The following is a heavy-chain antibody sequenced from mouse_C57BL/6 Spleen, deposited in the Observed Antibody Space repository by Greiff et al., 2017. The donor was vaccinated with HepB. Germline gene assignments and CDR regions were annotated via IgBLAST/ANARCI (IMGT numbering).Heavy chain of an antibody. V-gene: IGHV1-81*01. CDR2: IYPRSGNT. CDR3: ARKGGYDYDESYFDY. D-gene: IGHD2-4*01. Sequence: VKLMESGAELARPGASVKMSCKASGYTFTSYGISWVKQRTGQGLEWIGEIYPRSGNTYYNEKFKGKATLTADKSSSTAYMELRSLTSEDSAVYFCARKGGYDYDESYFDYWGQGTTLTVSS. CDR1: GYTFTSYG. J-gene: IGHJ2*01.